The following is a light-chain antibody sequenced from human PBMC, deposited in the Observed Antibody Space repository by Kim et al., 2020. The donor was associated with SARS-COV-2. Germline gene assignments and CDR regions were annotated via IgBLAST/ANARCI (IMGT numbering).Light chain of an antibody. CDR3: KNYSRGPKT. Sequence: GERETGSRRARQSVRSRVGWDQKKTGQAPSNQIYDKDTRGTGGPARFSGSGAGTEVTRTISRLQSEDWAVYYCKNYSRGPKTFGQGTKGDIK. J-gene: IGKJ1*01. V-gene: IGKV3-15*01. CDR1: QSVRSR. CDR2: DKD.